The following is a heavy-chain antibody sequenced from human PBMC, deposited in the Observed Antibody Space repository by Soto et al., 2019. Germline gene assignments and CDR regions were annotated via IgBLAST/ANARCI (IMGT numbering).Heavy chain of an antibody. J-gene: IGHJ6*02. CDR3: ARRGVVGATGRTEVGYYYYGMDV. CDR1: GYTFTSYY. D-gene: IGHD1-26*01. Sequence: QVQLVQSGAEVKKPGASVKVSCKASGYTFTSYYMHWVRQAPGQGLEWMGIINPSGGSTSYAQKFQGRGPMTRDTSTSTVYMELSSLRSEDTAVYYCARRGVVGATGRTEVGYYYYGMDVWGQGTTVTVSS. CDR2: INPSGGST. V-gene: IGHV1-46*01.